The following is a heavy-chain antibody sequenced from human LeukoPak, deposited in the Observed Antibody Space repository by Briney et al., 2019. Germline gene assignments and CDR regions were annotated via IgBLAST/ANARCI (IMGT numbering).Heavy chain of an antibody. Sequence: AASVKVSRKTSGYSFLNYGISWVRQVPGQGLEWMGWISAYNGYTDLAERLQGRATLATDTSTSTAYMELRNLRSDDTAVYYCARESPRRAVTGMDYWGQGTLVTVSS. V-gene: IGHV1-18*01. CDR2: ISAYNGYT. D-gene: IGHD6-19*01. CDR1: GYSFLNYG. J-gene: IGHJ4*02. CDR3: ARESPRRAVTGMDY.